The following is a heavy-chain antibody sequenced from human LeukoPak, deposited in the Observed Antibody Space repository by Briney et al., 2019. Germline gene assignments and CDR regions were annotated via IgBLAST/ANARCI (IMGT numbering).Heavy chain of an antibody. V-gene: IGHV4-59*01. CDR2: IYSSGST. CDR1: GGSISGYY. J-gene: IGHJ4*02. Sequence: SETLSLTCTVSGGSISGYYWSWIRQPPGKGLEWIGHIYSSGSTNYNPSLKSRVTISVDTSKNQFSLKLSSVTAADTAVYYCARNYDSSGYTAFGYWGRGTLLTVSS. CDR3: ARNYDSSGYTAFGY. D-gene: IGHD3-22*01.